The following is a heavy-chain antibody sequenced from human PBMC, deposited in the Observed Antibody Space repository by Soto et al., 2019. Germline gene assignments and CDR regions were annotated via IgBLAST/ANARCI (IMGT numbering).Heavy chain of an antibody. CDR1: GYTLTAYY. CDR3: ARSYVQNRPIDY. V-gene: IGHV1-46*01. D-gene: IGHD3-10*02. J-gene: IGHJ4*02. CDR2: VNPGDGST. Sequence: ASVKVSCKSSGYTLTAYYIHCVRQAPGQGREWMGIVNPGDGSTRYAQMFQDRVTMMRDTSTSTIYMELSSLRSEDTAVYYCARSYVQNRPIDYWGQGTLVTVSS.